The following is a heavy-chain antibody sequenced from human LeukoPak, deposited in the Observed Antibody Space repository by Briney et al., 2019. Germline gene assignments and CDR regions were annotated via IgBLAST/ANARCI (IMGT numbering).Heavy chain of an antibody. CDR3: AREGSGNSGYDGSFDY. J-gene: IGHJ4*02. Sequence: PGGSLRLSCAASGFTVSSNYMSWVRQAPGKGLEWVSVIYSGGSTYYADSVKGRFTISRDNSENTLYLQMNSLRAEDTAVYYCAREGSGNSGYDGSFDYWGQGTPVTVSS. D-gene: IGHD5-12*01. CDR2: IYSGGST. CDR1: GFTVSSNY. V-gene: IGHV3-66*01.